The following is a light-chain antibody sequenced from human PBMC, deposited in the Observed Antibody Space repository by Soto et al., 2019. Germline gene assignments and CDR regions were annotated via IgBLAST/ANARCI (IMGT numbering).Light chain of an antibody. CDR1: SSDIGNYDL. V-gene: IGLV2-23*01. Sequence: QSVLTQPASVSGSPGQSITISCTGTSSDIGNYDLVSWYQRYPGKAPKLIIYEGTKRPSGVSNRFSGSKSGNTASLTISGLQAEDEADYYCCSYAGSTTYVLFGGGTKLTVL. CDR3: CSYAGSTTYVL. J-gene: IGLJ2*01. CDR2: EGT.